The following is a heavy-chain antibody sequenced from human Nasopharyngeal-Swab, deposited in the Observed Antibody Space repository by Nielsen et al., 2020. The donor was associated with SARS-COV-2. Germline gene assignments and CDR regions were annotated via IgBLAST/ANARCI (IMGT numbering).Heavy chain of an antibody. Sequence: GESLKISCTASGSSFNNYGIHWVRQAPGKGLEWVAVISYEGSKKFYAESVEGRFTISRDYSKSTLYLQMDSLRTEDTAMYYCAKANVLFWFGQFKNDGFDIWGQGTMVAVSS. CDR3: AKANVLFWFGQFKNDGFDI. CDR2: ISYEGSKK. V-gene: IGHV3-30*18. CDR1: GSSFNNYG. D-gene: IGHD3-10*01. J-gene: IGHJ3*02.